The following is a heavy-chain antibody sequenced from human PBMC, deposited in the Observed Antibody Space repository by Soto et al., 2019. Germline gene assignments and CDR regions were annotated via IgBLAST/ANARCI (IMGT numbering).Heavy chain of an antibody. CDR3: ARETYYDFWSGPRPNYYYGMDV. Sequence: ASVKVSCKASGYTFTGDYMHWVRQAPGQGLEWMGWINPNSGGTNYAQKFQGWVTMTRDTSISTAYMELSRLRSDDTAVYYCARETYYDFWSGPRPNYYYGMDVWGQGTTVTVSS. D-gene: IGHD3-3*01. CDR1: GYTFTGDY. CDR2: INPNSGGT. J-gene: IGHJ6*02. V-gene: IGHV1-2*04.